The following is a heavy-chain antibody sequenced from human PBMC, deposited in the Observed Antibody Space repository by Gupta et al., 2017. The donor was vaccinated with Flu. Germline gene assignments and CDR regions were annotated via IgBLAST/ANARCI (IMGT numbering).Heavy chain of an antibody. CDR3: ARLNDFDSSTYYFDY. CDR2: VSSSAAA. CDR1: DASINSDRYY. D-gene: IGHD3-22*01. Sequence: QLRLQESGPPLVAPLETLSLTCNVPDASINSDRYYWAWIRPPPGKGVQWIASVSSSAAARYSPALESRITMSVDTSKNQFSLRLTSVTAADTALYYCARLNDFDSSTYYFDYWGPGTLVTVSS. J-gene: IGHJ4*02. V-gene: IGHV4-39*01.